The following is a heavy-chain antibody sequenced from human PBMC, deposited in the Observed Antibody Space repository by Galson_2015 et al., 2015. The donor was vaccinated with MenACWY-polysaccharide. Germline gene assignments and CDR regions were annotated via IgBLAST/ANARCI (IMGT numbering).Heavy chain of an antibody. CDR2: IIPILGNP. CDR3: ARDKGILQLDVFDI. CDR1: GGTFNSYN. D-gene: IGHD4-11*01. Sequence: SVKVSCKASGGTFNSYNIYWVRQAPGQGLEWMGRIIPILGNPNHAQKFQGRVTITADKSSNTVYMELSSLRSEDTAIYYCARDKGILQLDVFDIWGQGTLVTVSS. V-gene: IGHV1-69*08. J-gene: IGHJ3*02.